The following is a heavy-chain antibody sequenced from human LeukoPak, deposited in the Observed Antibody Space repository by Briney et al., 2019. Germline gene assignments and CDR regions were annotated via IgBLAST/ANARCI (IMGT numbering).Heavy chain of an antibody. V-gene: IGHV1-8*01. J-gene: IGHJ6*02. CDR2: MDPNSGNT. CDR1: GYSFSSYD. CDR3: ARGGTLVRGVTMLSGMDV. Sequence: ASVKVSCKTSGYSFSSYDINWVRQATGQGLEWMGWMDPNSGNTGVYTQMFQGRVTMTRDTSISTAYMELSNLRSEDTAVYYCARGGTLVRGVTMLSGMDVWGQGSTVTVSS. D-gene: IGHD3-10*01.